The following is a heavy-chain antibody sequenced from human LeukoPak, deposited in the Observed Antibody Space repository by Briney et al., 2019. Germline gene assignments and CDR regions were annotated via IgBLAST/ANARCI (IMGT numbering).Heavy chain of an antibody. CDR1: GFTFSSYA. D-gene: IGHD2-15*01. Sequence: PGGSLRLSCAASGFTFSSYAMSWLRQAPGKGLEWVSVISGSGGSTCYADSVKGRFTISRDNSKNTLYLQMNSLRAEDTAVYYCVKDYCSGGSCYSGHEYWGRGTRVTVSS. CDR2: ISGSGGST. J-gene: IGHJ4*02. CDR3: VKDYCSGGSCYSGHEY. V-gene: IGHV3-23*01.